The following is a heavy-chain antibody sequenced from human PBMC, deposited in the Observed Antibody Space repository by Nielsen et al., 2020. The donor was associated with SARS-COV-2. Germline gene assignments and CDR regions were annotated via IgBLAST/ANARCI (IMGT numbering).Heavy chain of an antibody. V-gene: IGHV4-31*03. D-gene: IGHD3-22*01. CDR2: LYYSGSN. CDR1: GGSISSGSYY. CDR3: ASSGYLAYDAFNV. J-gene: IGHJ3*01. Sequence: SETLSLTCTVSGGSISSGSYYWGWIRQRPGKGLEWIGYLYYSGSNYYNPSLRSRVIISADTSKNQFSLKLNSVTAADTAVYYCASSGYLAYDAFNVWGQGTMVTVSS.